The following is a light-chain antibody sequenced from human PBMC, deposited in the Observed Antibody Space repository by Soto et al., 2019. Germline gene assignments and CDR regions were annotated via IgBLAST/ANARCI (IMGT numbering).Light chain of an antibody. J-gene: IGLJ2*01. CDR3: QVWDSGSAHVV. V-gene: IGLV3-21*01. Sequence: SYELTQPPSVSVAPGKTASISCGGNDIGSKGVHWYQQKPGQAPVLVIYSDTDLPPVITERFSGSNSANLATLTISRVEAGGGADYYCQVWDSGSAHVVFGGGTKLTVL. CDR2: SDT. CDR1: DIGSKG.